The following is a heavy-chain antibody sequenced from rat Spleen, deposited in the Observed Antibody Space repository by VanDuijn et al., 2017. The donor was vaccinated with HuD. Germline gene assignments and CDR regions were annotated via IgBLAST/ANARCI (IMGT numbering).Heavy chain of an antibody. D-gene: IGHD1-2*01. CDR2: IWGDGPT. J-gene: IGHJ2*01. Sequence: QVQLKESGPGLVQPSQTLSLTCTVSGFSLITNSVHWVRQPPGKGLERMGGIWGDGPTDYNLGLKSRLIISRDTSKSQVFLKMNSLQTDDTAIYFCTRSGYYYSSYVPVVDYWGQGVRVTVSS. CDR3: TRSGYYYSSYVPVVDY. V-gene: IGHV2-1*01. CDR1: GFSLITNS.